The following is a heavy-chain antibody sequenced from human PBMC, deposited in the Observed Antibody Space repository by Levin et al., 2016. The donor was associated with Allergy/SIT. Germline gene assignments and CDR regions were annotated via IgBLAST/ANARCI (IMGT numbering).Heavy chain of an antibody. CDR2: ISYDGSNK. J-gene: IGHJ4*02. CDR3: ARGPHPRLPYGAYYFDY. CDR1: GFTFSSYA. D-gene: IGHD4-17*01. Sequence: GESLKISCAASGFTFSSYAMHWVRQAPGKGLEWVAVISYDGSNKYYADSVKGRFTISRDNSKNTLYVQMNSLRAEDTAVYYCARGPHPRLPYGAYYFDYWGQGTLVTVSS. V-gene: IGHV3-30-3*01.